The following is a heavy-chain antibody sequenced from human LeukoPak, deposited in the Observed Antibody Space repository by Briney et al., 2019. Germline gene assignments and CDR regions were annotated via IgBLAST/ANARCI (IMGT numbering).Heavy chain of an antibody. CDR1: GFTFSDYY. D-gene: IGHD3-22*01. J-gene: IGHJ4*02. CDR3: ARARHYYDRSGYGY. Sequence: GGSLRLSCAASGFTFSDYYMSWIRQAPGKGLEWVSYISSSGSTIYYADSVKGRFTISRDNAKNSLYLQMNSLRAEDTAVNYCARARHYYDRSGYGYWGQGTLVTVSS. CDR2: ISSSGSTI. V-gene: IGHV3-11*01.